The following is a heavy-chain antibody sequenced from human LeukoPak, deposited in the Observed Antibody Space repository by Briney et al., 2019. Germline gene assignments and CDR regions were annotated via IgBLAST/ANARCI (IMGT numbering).Heavy chain of an antibody. J-gene: IGHJ4*02. CDR1: GFTFSSYA. D-gene: IGHD3-10*01. Sequence: GGSLRLSCAASGFTFSSYAMSWVRQAPGKGLEWVSAISSSSSYIYYADSVKGRFTISRDNAKNSLYLQVNSLRAEDTAVYYCARDQYYGSGTYPGPIFDFWGQGTLVTVSS. V-gene: IGHV3-21*06. CDR3: ARDQYYGSGTYPGPIFDF. CDR2: ISSSSSYI.